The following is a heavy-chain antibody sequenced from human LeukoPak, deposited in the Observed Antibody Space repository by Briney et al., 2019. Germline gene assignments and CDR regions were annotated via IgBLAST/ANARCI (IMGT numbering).Heavy chain of an antibody. CDR1: GGSISSNY. V-gene: IGHV4-4*07. J-gene: IGHJ4*02. CDR2: ICCSGTT. Sequence: SETLSLTCTVYGGSISSNYLSWIRQRAGKGLEWIGRICCSGTTNYNPSLKSRVTMSVDTSKNQLSLKLSSVTAADTAVYYCARGKDGYADFDCWGQGTLVTVSS. CDR3: ARGKDGYADFDC. D-gene: IGHD5-24*01.